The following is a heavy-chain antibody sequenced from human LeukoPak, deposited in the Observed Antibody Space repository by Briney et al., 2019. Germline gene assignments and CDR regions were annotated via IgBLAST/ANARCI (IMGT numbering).Heavy chain of an antibody. V-gene: IGHV1-69*13. J-gene: IGHJ4*02. D-gene: IGHD3-10*01. CDR3: ARAQNHYYGSGSYYFDY. CDR2: IIPIFGTA. Sequence: SVKASCKASGGTFSSYAISWVRQAPGQGLEWMGGIIPIFGTANYAQKFQGRVTITSDESTSTAYMELSSLRSEDTAVYYCARAQNHYYGSGSYYFDYWGQGTLVTVSS. CDR1: GGTFSSYA.